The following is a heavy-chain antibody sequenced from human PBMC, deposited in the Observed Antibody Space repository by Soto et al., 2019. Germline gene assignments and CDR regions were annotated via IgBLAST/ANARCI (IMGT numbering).Heavy chain of an antibody. CDR1: GGSISSYY. CDR3: TADPVGYSYGFGPPTNWFDP. D-gene: IGHD5-18*01. J-gene: IGHJ5*02. Sequence: ETLSLTCTVSGGSISSYYWSWVRQAPGKGLEWVGRIKSKTDGGTTDYAAPVKGRFTISRDDSKNTLYLQMNSLKTEDTAVYYCTADPVGYSYGFGPPTNWFDPWGQGTLVTVSS. CDR2: IKSKTDGGTT. V-gene: IGHV3-15*01.